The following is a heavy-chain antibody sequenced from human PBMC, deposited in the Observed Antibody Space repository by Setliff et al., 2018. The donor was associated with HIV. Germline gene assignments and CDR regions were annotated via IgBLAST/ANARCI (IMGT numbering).Heavy chain of an antibody. D-gene: IGHD3-10*01. J-gene: IGHJ3*02. CDR2: IIPVYGTP. CDR1: GYTFSSYA. V-gene: IGHV1-69*13. Sequence: GASVQVSCKASGYTFSSYAINWVRQAPGQGLEWMGGIIPVYGTPKYAQKMQGRVTITAIESTSTAYMELTSLRSDDTAVYYCARIRGVIADASDIWGQGTMVTVSS. CDR3: ARIRGVIADASDI.